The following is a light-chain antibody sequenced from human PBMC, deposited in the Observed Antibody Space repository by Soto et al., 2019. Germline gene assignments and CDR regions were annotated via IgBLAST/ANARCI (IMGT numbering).Light chain of an antibody. CDR2: GAH. J-gene: IGKJ4*01. V-gene: IGKV1-9*01. CDR3: QQLNSYPRS. Sequence: DIQLTQSPSLLSASVGDRVTITCRASQDISSYLAWYQQKPGRAPELLIHGAHSLHSGVPSRFSGSGSGTEFSLTISSLQPEDFATYYCQQLNSYPRSFGGGTKVDSK. CDR1: QDISSY.